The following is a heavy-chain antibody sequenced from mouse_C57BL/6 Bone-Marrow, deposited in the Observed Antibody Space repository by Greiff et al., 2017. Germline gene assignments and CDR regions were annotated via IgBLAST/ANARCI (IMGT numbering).Heavy chain of an antibody. V-gene: IGHV5-17*01. J-gene: IGHJ3*01. Sequence: EVKLVESGGGLVKPGGSLKLSCAASGFTFSDYGMHWVRQAPETGLEWVAYISSGSSTIYYADTVKGRFTISRDNAKNTLFLQMTSLRSEETAMYYCARRWFAYWGQGTLVTVSA. CDR2: ISSGSSTI. CDR1: GFTFSDYG. CDR3: ARRWFAY.